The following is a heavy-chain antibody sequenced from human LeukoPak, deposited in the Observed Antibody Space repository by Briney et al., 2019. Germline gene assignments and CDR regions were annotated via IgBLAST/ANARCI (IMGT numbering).Heavy chain of an antibody. V-gene: IGHV1-46*01. CDR1: GYTFTSYY. CDR3: ARVRWLRFENWFDP. J-gene: IGHJ5*02. D-gene: IGHD5-12*01. Sequence: ASVKVSRKASGYTFTSYYMHWVRQAPGQGLEWMGIINPSGGSTSHAQKFQGRVTMTRDMSTSTVYMELSSLRSDDTAVYYCARVRWLRFENWFDPWGQGTLVTVSS. CDR2: INPSGGST.